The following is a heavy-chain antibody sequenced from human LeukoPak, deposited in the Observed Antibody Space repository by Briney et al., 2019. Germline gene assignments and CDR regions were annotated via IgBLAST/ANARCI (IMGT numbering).Heavy chain of an antibody. V-gene: IGHV3-21*01. CDR3: ARDPEGFGATYFDY. CDR2: ISRSASSI. CDR1: GFSFSSYN. J-gene: IGHJ4*02. Sequence: GGSLRLSCVASGFSFSSYNMNWVRQAPGKGLEGVSSISRSASSINYADSVKGRFNISRDNAKHSFYLQMNSLRAEDTGVFYCARDPEGFGATYFDYWGQGTLVTVSS. D-gene: IGHD3-16*01.